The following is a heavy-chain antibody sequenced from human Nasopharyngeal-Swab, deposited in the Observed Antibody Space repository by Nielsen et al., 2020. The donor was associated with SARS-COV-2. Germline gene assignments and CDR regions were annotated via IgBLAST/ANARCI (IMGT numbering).Heavy chain of an antibody. D-gene: IGHD3-22*01. Sequence: WIRQPPGKGLEWIGYIYYSGSTYYNPSLKSRITVSVDTSKNQFSLKLSSVTAADTAVYYCASNRYYYDSSGYYYWYFDLWGRGTLVTVSS. CDR2: IYYSGST. V-gene: IGHV4-30-4*01. CDR3: ASNRYYYDSSGYYYWYFDL. J-gene: IGHJ2*01.